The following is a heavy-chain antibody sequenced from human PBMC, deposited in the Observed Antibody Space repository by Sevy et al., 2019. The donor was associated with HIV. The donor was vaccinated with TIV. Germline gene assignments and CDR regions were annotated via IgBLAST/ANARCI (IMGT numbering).Heavy chain of an antibody. CDR1: GFTFRNHA. V-gene: IGHV3-30-3*01. CDR3: AISYSGSYDIPYDALDM. CDR2: ISSDGAIK. D-gene: IGHD5-12*01. J-gene: IGHJ3*02. Sequence: GGSLRLSCVTSGFTFRNHAMHWVRQAPGKGLEWVAVISSDGAIKYYADSVKGRFTFSRDNSKSTLYLQMNSLRPEDTAMYYCAISYSGSYDIPYDALDMWGQGTMVTVSS.